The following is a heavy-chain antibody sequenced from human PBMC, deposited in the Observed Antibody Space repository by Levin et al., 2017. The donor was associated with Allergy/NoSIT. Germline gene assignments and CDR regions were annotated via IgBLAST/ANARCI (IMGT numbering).Heavy chain of an antibody. V-gene: IGHV4-4*02. CDR3: ARDSRLLWFGEPLVYFDY. CDR1: GGSISSSNW. D-gene: IGHD3-10*01. Sequence: SETLSLTCAVSGGSISSSNWWSWVRQPPGKGLEWIGEIYHSGSTNYNPSLKSRVTISVDKSKNQFSLKLSSVTAADTAVYYCARDSRLLWFGEPLVYFDYWGQGTLVTVSS. J-gene: IGHJ4*02. CDR2: IYHSGST.